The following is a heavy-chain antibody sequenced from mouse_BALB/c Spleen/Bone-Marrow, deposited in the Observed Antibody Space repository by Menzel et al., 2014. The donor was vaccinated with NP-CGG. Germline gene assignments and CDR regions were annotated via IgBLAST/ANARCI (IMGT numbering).Heavy chain of an antibody. Sequence: EVQLHQSGAEIVRPGALVKLSCKASGFNIKDYYMQWVKQRPEQGLEWIGWIDPENGNTIYDPKFQGKASTTADTSSNTAYLQLSSLTSEDTAVYYCARGDGYAMDYWGQGTSVTVSS. CDR2: IDPENGNT. CDR1: GFNIKDYY. V-gene: IGHV14-1*02. CDR3: ARGDGYAMDY. J-gene: IGHJ4*01.